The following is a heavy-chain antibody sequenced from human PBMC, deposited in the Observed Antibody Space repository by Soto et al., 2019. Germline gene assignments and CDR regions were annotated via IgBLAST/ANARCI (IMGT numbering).Heavy chain of an antibody. CDR2: ISYDGSNK. J-gene: IGHJ4*02. CDR1: GFTFSSYG. Sequence: QVQLVESGGGVVQPGRSLRLSCAASGFTFSSYGMHWVRQAPGKGLEWVAVISYDGSNKYYADSVKGRFTISRDNSKKTLYLQMNSLRAEDTAVYYCAKERPNYYDSSGYQTDYFDYWGQGTLVTVSS. D-gene: IGHD3-22*01. V-gene: IGHV3-30*18. CDR3: AKERPNYYDSSGYQTDYFDY.